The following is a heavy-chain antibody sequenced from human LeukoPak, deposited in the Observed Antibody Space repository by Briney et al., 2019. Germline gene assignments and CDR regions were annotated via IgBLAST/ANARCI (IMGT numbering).Heavy chain of an antibody. CDR1: GFTFSSYA. CDR2: ISSNGGST. D-gene: IGHD6-13*01. Sequence: PGGSLRLSCSASGFTFSSYAMHWVRQAPGKGLEYVSAISSNGGSTYYADSVKGRFTISRDNSKNTLYLQMSSLRAEDTAVYYCLKGPYRSSWSADYWGQGTLVTVSS. CDR3: LKGPYRSSWSADY. V-gene: IGHV3-64D*08. J-gene: IGHJ4*02.